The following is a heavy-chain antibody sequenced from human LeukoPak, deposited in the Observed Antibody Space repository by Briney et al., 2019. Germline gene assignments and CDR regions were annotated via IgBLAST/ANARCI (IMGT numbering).Heavy chain of an antibody. J-gene: IGHJ4*02. CDR1: GFTFSSYA. CDR2: ITGGGGST. D-gene: IGHD4-11*01. Sequence: PGGSLRLSCAASGFTFSSYAMSWVRQAPGKGLEWVSGITGGGGSTYYADSVTGRFSISRDNTKNTLFLQMDSLRAEDTPEYYCAKGLTPTRFYFDSWGQGTLVTVSS. V-gene: IGHV3-23*01. CDR3: AKGLTPTRFYFDS.